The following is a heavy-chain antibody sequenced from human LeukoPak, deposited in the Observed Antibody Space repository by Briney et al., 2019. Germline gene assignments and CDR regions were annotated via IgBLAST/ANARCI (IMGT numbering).Heavy chain of an antibody. D-gene: IGHD6-13*01. CDR3: TRYSSSWYFSYYYYYGMDV. Sequence: GGSLRLSCTASGFTCGDYAMSWVRKAPGKGLEWVGFIRSKAYGGTTEYAASVKGRFTISRDDSKSIAYLQMNSLKTEDTAVYYCTRYSSSWYFSYYYYYGMDVWGQGTTVTVSS. CDR2: IRSKAYGGTT. CDR1: GFTCGDYA. V-gene: IGHV3-49*04. J-gene: IGHJ6*02.